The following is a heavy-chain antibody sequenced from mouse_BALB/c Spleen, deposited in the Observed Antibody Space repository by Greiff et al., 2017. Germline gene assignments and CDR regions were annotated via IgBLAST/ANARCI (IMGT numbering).Heavy chain of an antibody. Sequence: EVHLVESGGGLVQPGGSLKLSCAASGFTFSSYGMSWVRQTPDKRLELVATINSNGGSTYYPDSVKGRFTISRDNAKNTLYLQMSSLKSEDTAMYYCARDTGYDVYYAMDYWGQGTSVTVSS. CDR1: GFTFSSYG. D-gene: IGHD2-14*01. CDR2: INSNGGST. V-gene: IGHV5-6-3*01. J-gene: IGHJ4*01. CDR3: ARDTGYDVYYAMDY.